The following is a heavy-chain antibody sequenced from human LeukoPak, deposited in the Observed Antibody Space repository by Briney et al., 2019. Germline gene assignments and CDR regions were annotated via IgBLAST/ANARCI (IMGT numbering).Heavy chain of an antibody. V-gene: IGHV3-73*01. J-gene: IGHJ6*02. CDR3: TRLTYDFWSGYYAEKNYYCMDV. Sequence: GGSLKVSCAPSGFSFIGSAMHGVRQASGKGGERVGRIREKDNSYAPAYAPPVKGRYTISRDDSKNTAYLQMNSLKTEDTAVYYCTRLTYDFWSGYYAEKNYYCMDVWGQGTTVTVSS. CDR1: GFSFIGSA. D-gene: IGHD3-3*01. CDR2: IREKDNSYAP.